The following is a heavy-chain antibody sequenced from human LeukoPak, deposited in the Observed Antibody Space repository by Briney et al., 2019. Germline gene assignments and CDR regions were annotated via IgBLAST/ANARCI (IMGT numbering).Heavy chain of an antibody. CDR1: GGSISSSSYY. D-gene: IGHD5-18*01. J-gene: IGHJ3*02. Sequence: SETLSLTCTVSGGSISSSSYYWGWIRQPPGKGLEWIGSIYYSGSTYYNPSLKSRFTISVDTSKNQFSLKLSSVTAADTAVYYCATTYSYGPYDAFDIWGQGTMVTVSS. CDR2: IYYSGST. V-gene: IGHV4-39*01. CDR3: ATTYSYGPYDAFDI.